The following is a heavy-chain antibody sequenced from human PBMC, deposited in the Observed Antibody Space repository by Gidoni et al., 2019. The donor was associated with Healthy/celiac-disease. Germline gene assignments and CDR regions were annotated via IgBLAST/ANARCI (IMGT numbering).Heavy chain of an antibody. Sequence: QVQLVESGRGVVQPGRSLRLSCAASGFTFSSYGMHWVRQAPGKGLEWVAVISYDGSNKYYADSVKGRFTISRDNSKNTLYLQMNSLRAEDTAVYYCAKATGGVGNAFDIWGQGTMVTVSS. CDR2: ISYDGSNK. V-gene: IGHV3-30*18. CDR1: GFTFSSYG. D-gene: IGHD3-16*01. CDR3: AKATGGVGNAFDI. J-gene: IGHJ3*02.